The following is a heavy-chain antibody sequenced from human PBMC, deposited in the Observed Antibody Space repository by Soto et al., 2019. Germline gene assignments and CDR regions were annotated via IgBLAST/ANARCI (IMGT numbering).Heavy chain of an antibody. D-gene: IGHD6-25*01. CDR2: IDRDGDK. V-gene: IGHV2-70*01. CDR3: ARVVAAGAHYYYGMDV. J-gene: IGHJ6*02. CDR1: GFSLSSTGMC. Sequence: SGPTLVNPTQTLTLTCAFSGFSLSSTGMCVSWIRQPPGRALEWLALIDRDGDKYYSSSPKTRLTISKDTSINQVVLTMANIDAADTATYYCARVVAAGAHYYYGMDVWGPGSTVTVSS.